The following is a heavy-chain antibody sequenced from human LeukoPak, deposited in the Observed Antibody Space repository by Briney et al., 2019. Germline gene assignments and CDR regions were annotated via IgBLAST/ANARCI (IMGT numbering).Heavy chain of an antibody. D-gene: IGHD3-10*01. Sequence: AGGSLRLSCAASGFTFSAYEMNWIRQPPGKGLEWIGYIYYSGSTNYNPSLKSRVTISVDTSKNQFSLKLSSVTAADTAVYYCARHQYYYGSGSYYPEFRYWGQGTLVTVSS. J-gene: IGHJ4*02. CDR2: IYYSGST. CDR1: GFTFSAYE. CDR3: ARHQYYYGSGSYYPEFRY. V-gene: IGHV4-59*01.